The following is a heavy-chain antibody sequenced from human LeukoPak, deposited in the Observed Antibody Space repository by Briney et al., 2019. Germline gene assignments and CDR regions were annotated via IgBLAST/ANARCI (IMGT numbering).Heavy chain of an antibody. CDR2: INHSGST. Sequence: SETLSLTCAVYGGSFSGYYWSWIRQPPGKGLEWIGEINHSGSTNYNPSLKSRVTISVDTSKNQFSLKLSSVTAADTAVYYCARAAAVKKRAYYMDVWGKGTTVTVSS. D-gene: IGHD6-13*01. CDR3: ARAAAVKKRAYYMDV. J-gene: IGHJ6*03. V-gene: IGHV4-34*01. CDR1: GGSFSGYY.